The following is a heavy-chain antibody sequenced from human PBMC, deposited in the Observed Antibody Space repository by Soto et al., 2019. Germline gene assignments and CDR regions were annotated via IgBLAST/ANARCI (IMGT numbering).Heavy chain of an antibody. J-gene: IGHJ4*02. D-gene: IGHD2-21*02. CDR3: ARVGGDADFDY. CDR2: TRNKADSYTT. CDR1: GFTFSDHY. V-gene: IGHV3-72*01. Sequence: PGGSLRLSCTASGFTFSDHYMDWVRQAPGKGLEWVGRTRNKADSYTTEYAASVKGRFTISRDDSKNSLYLQMNSLETEDTAVYYCARVGGDADFDYWGQGTLVTVSS.